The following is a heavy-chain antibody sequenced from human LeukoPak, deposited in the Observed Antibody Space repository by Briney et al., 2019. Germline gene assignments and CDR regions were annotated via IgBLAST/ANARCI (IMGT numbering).Heavy chain of an antibody. D-gene: IGHD2-15*01. Sequence: GSSVKVSCKASGGTFSSYAINWVRQAPGQGLEWMGGIIPIFGTANYAQKFQGRVTITADESTSTAYMELSSLRSVDTAVYYCARLKLGYCSGGSCYPLMDYWGQGTLVTVSS. J-gene: IGHJ4*02. CDR3: ARLKLGYCSGGSCYPLMDY. CDR1: GGTFSSYA. CDR2: IIPIFGTA. V-gene: IGHV1-69*01.